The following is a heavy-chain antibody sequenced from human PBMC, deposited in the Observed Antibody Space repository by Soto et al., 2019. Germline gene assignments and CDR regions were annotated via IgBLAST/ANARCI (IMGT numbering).Heavy chain of an antibody. V-gene: IGHV4-30-4*01. Sequence: SETLSLTSTVSGGSISSGDYYWSGIRHPPGKGLEWIGYIYYSGSTYYNPSLKSRVTISVDTSKNQFSLKLSSVTAADTAVYYCARGFNWNSLGGYYGMDVWGQGTTVTVSS. CDR3: ARGFNWNSLGGYYGMDV. D-gene: IGHD1-7*01. CDR1: GGSISSGDYY. CDR2: IYYSGST. J-gene: IGHJ6*02.